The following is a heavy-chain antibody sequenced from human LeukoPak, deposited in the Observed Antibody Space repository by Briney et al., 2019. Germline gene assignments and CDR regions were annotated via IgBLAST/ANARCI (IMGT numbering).Heavy chain of an antibody. Sequence: ASVKVSCKASGYTFTSYAMHWVRQAPGQRLEWMGWINAGNGNTKYSQKFQGRVTITRDTSASTAYMELSSLRSEDTAVYYCARILFAGGYDSPYFDYWGQGTLVTVSS. CDR1: GYTFTSYA. CDR2: INAGNGNT. CDR3: ARILFAGGYDSPYFDY. V-gene: IGHV1-3*01. J-gene: IGHJ4*02. D-gene: IGHD5-12*01.